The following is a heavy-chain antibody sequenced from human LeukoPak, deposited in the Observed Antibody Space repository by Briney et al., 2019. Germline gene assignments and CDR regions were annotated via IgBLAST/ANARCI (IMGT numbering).Heavy chain of an antibody. D-gene: IGHD6-6*01. CDR3: ASRDTRVAARSGDGG. CDR1: GFTFGSYA. Sequence: GGSLRLSCAASGFTFGSYAMHWVRQAPGKGLEWVAVISYDGSNKYYADSVKGRFTISRDNAKNSLYLQMNSLRAEDTAVYYCASRDTRVAARSGDGGWGQGTLVTVSS. V-gene: IGHV3-30-3*01. CDR2: ISYDGSNK. J-gene: IGHJ4*02.